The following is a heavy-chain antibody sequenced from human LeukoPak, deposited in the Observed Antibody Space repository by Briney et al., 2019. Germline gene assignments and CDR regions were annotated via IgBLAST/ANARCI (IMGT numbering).Heavy chain of an antibody. D-gene: IGHD5-18*01. CDR1: GFPFSNHG. Sequence: GGSLRLSCAASGFPFSNHGMHWVRQAPGKGLEWVAVISYDGRNKYYADSVKGRFTISRDNSQNTLSLQMNSLRAEDTAVYYCARGRFYSYTYYFDYWGQGTLVTVSS. J-gene: IGHJ4*02. CDR2: ISYDGRNK. V-gene: IGHV3-30*03. CDR3: ARGRFYSYTYYFDY.